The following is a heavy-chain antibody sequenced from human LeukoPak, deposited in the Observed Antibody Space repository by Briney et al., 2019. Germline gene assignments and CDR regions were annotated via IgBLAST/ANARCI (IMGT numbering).Heavy chain of an antibody. D-gene: IGHD6-19*01. CDR3: AKTGYSSGWYRIWDY. J-gene: IGHJ4*02. V-gene: IGHV3-23*01. Sequence: GGSLRLSCAASGFTFSSFEMSWVRQAPGKGLEWVSAISRNGGSAYYADSVKGRFTISRDNSRNSLSLQMNSLRAEDTALYYCAKTGYSSGWYRIWDYWGQGTLVTVSS. CDR2: ISRNGGSA. CDR1: GFTFSSFE.